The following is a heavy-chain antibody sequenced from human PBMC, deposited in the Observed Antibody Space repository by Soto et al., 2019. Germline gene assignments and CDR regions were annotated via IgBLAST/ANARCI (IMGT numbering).Heavy chain of an antibody. CDR3: ARGRTKGSDFFGVVIKYYYCGMDA. D-gene: IGHD3-3*01. CDR2: INHSGST. CDR1: GGTFRRYY. J-gene: IGHJ6*01. Sequence: SETLSLTCAVYGGTFRRYYWSWIRQPPGKGLEWIGEINHSGSTNYKPALKRRVTISVDTSKHHSSLKLRSVTAADTAVYYCARGRTKGSDFFGVVIKYYYCGMDAWGQGTTVTVSS. V-gene: IGHV4-34*01.